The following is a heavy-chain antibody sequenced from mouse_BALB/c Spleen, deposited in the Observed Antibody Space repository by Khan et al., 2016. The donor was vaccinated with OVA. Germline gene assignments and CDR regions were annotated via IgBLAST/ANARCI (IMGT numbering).Heavy chain of an antibody. J-gene: IGHJ1*01. CDR1: GVSLNSYG. V-gene: IGHV2-6-1*01. CDR2: IWSDGKT. Sequence: QVQLKESGPGLVAPSQSLSITCTISGVSLNSYGIHWVRQPPGKGLEWLVVIWSDGKTTYNSALKSRLSIIKDNSKSQVFLKMNSLQTDDTAMYYGARQVVPGDMDVWGEGTTVTVSS. CDR3: ARQVVPGDMDV. D-gene: IGHD3-3*01.